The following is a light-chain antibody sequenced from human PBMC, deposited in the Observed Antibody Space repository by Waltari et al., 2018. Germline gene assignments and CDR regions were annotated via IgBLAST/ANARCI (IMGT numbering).Light chain of an antibody. V-gene: IGLV2-8*01. CDR2: DVS. J-gene: IGLJ1*01. Sequence: QSALTQPPSASGSPGQSVTISCTGTSSDVGGYNYVSWYQQHPGKAPKLMITDVSKRPSWVPDRFSGSKAGNTTSLTVSGLQAEDEADYYCLSYAGNDGYFFGTGTRVTVL. CDR3: LSYAGNDGYF. CDR1: SSDVGGYNY.